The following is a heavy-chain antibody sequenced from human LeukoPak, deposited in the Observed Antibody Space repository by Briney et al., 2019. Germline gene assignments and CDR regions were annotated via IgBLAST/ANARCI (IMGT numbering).Heavy chain of an antibody. CDR1: GFTFDDYA. CDR3: AKDAGLRFENFDY. J-gene: IGHJ4*02. D-gene: IGHD5-12*01. CDR2: ISWNSGSI. V-gene: IGHV3-9*01. Sequence: PGGSLRLSCAASGFTFDDYAMHWVRQAPGKGLEWVSGISWNSGSIGYADSVKGRFTISRDNAKNSLYLQMNSLRAEDTALYYCAKDAGLRFENFDYWGRGTLVTVSS.